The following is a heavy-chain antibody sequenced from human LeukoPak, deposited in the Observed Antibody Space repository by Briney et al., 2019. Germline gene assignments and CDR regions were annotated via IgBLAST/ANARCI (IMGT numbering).Heavy chain of an antibody. D-gene: IGHD2-21*02. CDR2: ISGSGGSK. V-gene: IGHV3-23*01. CDR1: GFTLSSYA. J-gene: IGHJ3*02. Sequence: GGSLRLSCAASGFTLSSYAMSWVRQAPGKGLEWVSGISGSGGSKYYADSVKGRFTISRHNSKNTLSLQMNSLRADDTAVYYCAKDCCGGDWSDAFDIWGQGTMVTVS. CDR3: AKDCCGGDWSDAFDI.